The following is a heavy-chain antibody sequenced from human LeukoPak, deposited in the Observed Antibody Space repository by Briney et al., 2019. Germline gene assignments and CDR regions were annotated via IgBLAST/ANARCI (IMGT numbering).Heavy chain of an antibody. Sequence: LTGGSLRLSCAASGFTFSSYGMHWVRQAPGKGLEWVAVIWYDGSNKYYADSVKGRFTISRDNSKNTLCLQMNSLRAEDTAVYYCARGVTRYCSSTSCYYFDYWGQGTLVTVSS. CDR3: ARGVTRYCSSTSCYYFDY. J-gene: IGHJ4*02. V-gene: IGHV3-33*01. CDR1: GFTFSSYG. D-gene: IGHD2-2*01. CDR2: IWYDGSNK.